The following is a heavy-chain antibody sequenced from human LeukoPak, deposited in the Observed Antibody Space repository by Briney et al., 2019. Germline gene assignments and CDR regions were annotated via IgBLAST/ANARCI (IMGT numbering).Heavy chain of an antibody. D-gene: IGHD3-10*01. CDR2: INHSGST. V-gene: IGHV4-34*01. J-gene: IGHJ4*02. Sequence: KPSETLSLTCAVYGGSFSGYYWSRIRQPPGKGLEWIGEINHSGSTNYNPSLKSRVTISVDTSKNQFSLKLSSVTAADTAVYYCARGHFYYYGSGSWDYWGQGTLVTVSS. CDR3: ARGHFYYYGSGSWDY. CDR1: GGSFSGYY.